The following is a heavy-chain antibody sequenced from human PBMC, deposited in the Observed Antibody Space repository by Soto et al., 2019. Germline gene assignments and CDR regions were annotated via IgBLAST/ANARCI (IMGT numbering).Heavy chain of an antibody. CDR2: INSDGSST. CDR1: GFTFSSYW. J-gene: IGHJ4*02. D-gene: IGHD6-13*01. V-gene: IGHV3-74*01. Sequence: GGSLRLSCAASGFTFSSYWMHWVRQAPGEGLVWVSRINSDGSSTNYAGFVGGRFTISRDNAKNTLYLQMNSLTAEDTAVYFCASGIATPGAYDYFDYWGQGTLVTVSS. CDR3: ASGIATPGAYDYFDY.